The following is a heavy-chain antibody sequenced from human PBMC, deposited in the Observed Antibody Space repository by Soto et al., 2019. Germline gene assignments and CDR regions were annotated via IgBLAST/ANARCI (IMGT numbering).Heavy chain of an antibody. Sequence: QVQLVASGGGVVQPGRSLSLSCAASGFTLSGHGLHWVRQAPGKGLEWVAVVTHDGTERHYPDSVKGRFTITRDISKNTFYLQMNSLRVEDTAMYYCARVNNSGYYTTVDYWGQGTLVTVSS. D-gene: IGHD1-1*01. CDR2: VTHDGTER. CDR1: GFTLSGHG. J-gene: IGHJ4*02. V-gene: IGHV3-30*03. CDR3: ARVNNSGYYTTVDY.